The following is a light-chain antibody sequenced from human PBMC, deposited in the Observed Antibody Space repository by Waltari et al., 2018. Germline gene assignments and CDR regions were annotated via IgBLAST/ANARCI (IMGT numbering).Light chain of an antibody. CDR3: HVWHPHVDPGV. V-gene: IGLV3-21*04. CDR1: NIGTYS. CDR2: YAR. Sequence: SYVVTQPPSVSVAPGETATITCGGDNIGTYSVHWYQQKAGQAPAFVIFYARDRPSGSPDRFSGSNSGNTATLTISRVEAGDEARYYCHVWHPHVDPGVFGTGTEVTVL. J-gene: IGLJ1*01.